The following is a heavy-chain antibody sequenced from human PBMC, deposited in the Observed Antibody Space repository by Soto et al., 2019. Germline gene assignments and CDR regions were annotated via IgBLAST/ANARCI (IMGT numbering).Heavy chain of an antibody. CDR3: TLHGVDFDY. D-gene: IGHD4-17*01. CDR1: GYTFTSYY. J-gene: IGHJ4*02. Sequence: ASVKVSCKTSGYTFTSYYIHWVRQAPGQGLECMGIINPSCGSTSYAQKFQGRVTMTSXTXXSXXXMXLXXLRSEDTAVYYCTLHGVDFDYWGQGTLVTVSS. V-gene: IGHV1-46*01. CDR2: INPSCGST.